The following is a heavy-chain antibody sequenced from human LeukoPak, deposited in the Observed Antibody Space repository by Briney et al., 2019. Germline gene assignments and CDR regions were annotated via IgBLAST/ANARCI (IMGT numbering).Heavy chain of an antibody. CDR3: TTDPPGASDY. CDR1: GVTFSNEW. Sequence: GSLRLSSAVSGVTFSNEWMGWGRQAPGKGREWVGRIKRGVDGGTTDYAAPVKGRFTISRDDSKNTLYLQMNSLKSEDTAIYYCTTDPPGASDYWGQGTLVSVSS. CDR2: IKRGVDGGTT. V-gene: IGHV3-15*05. J-gene: IGHJ4*02. D-gene: IGHD3-10*01.